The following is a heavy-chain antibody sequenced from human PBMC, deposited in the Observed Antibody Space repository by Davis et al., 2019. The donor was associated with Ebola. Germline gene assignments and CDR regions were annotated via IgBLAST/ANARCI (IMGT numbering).Heavy chain of an antibody. D-gene: IGHD5-24*01. CDR3: ARGDLRVATIYEFGHYFDY. CDR1: GGDFNNFP. V-gene: IGHV1-69*06. CDR2: ITPVYHTI. Sequence: AASVKVSCKASGGDFNNFPISWVRQAPGQGLEWMGGITPVYHTINYAQKFQGRVTITADTSTTTAYMELRSLSSGDTAVYFCARGDLRVATIYEFGHYFDYWGQGTLVTVSS. J-gene: IGHJ4*02.